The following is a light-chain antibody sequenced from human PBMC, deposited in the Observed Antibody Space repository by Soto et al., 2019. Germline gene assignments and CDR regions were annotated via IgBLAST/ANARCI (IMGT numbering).Light chain of an antibody. Sequence: DVQMTQSPSTLSASVGDRVTITCRASQSISNRLAWYQQKPGKAPKLLIYDASSLESGVPSRFSGSGSGTEFTLTISNLQPDDFATYFCQQYNNYPRTFGQGTKVDIK. CDR2: DAS. CDR3: QQYNNYPRT. CDR1: QSISNR. J-gene: IGKJ1*01. V-gene: IGKV1-5*01.